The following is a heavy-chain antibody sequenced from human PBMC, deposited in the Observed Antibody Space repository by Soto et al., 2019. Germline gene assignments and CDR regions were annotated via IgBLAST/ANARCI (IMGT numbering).Heavy chain of an antibody. CDR1: GFTFSSYW. Sequence: GGSLRLSCAASGFTFSSYWMDWVRQAAGKGLEWVANINQDGNEDNLLDSVKGRFTISRDNAKNSLFLQMNSLRVDDTAVYYCARTGDGHHDFLDYWGQGALVTVSS. CDR2: INQDGNED. CDR3: ARTGDGHHDFLDY. J-gene: IGHJ4*02. V-gene: IGHV3-7*01. D-gene: IGHD1-1*01.